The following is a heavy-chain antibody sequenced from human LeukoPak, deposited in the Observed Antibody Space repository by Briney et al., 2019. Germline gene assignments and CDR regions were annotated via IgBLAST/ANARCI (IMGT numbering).Heavy chain of an antibody. CDR2: IKQDGSGK. D-gene: IGHD6-13*01. CDR3: VRVLAVAGNVYYYYYGMDV. CDR1: GFTFSSYW. J-gene: IGHJ6*02. Sequence: PGGSLRLSCAASGFTFSSYWMSWVRQAPGKGLEWVANIKQDGSGKYYVDSVKGRFTISRDNAKNSLYLQMNSLRAEDTAVYYCVRVLAVAGNVYYYYYGMDVWGQGTTVTVSS. V-gene: IGHV3-7*03.